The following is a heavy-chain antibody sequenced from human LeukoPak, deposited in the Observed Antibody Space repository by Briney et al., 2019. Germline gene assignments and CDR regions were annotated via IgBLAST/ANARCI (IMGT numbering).Heavy chain of an antibody. CDR3: AKDMMGGYSYGVRRAFDI. J-gene: IGHJ3*02. Sequence: GGSLRLSCAASGFTFDDYTMHWVRQAPGKGLEWVSHISWDGGSTYYADSVKSRFTISRDNSKNSLYLQMNSLRTEDTALYYCAKDMMGGYSYGVRRAFDIWGQGTMVTVSS. D-gene: IGHD5-18*01. CDR1: GFTFDDYT. CDR2: ISWDGGST. V-gene: IGHV3-43*01.